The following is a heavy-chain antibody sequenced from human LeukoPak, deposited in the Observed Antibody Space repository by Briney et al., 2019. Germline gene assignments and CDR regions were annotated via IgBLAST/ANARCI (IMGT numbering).Heavy chain of an antibody. Sequence: SSETLSLTCAVSGGSISSYSWSWIRQPPGKGLEWIGYIYSSGSTNYNPSLGSRVTISVDTSKKQFSLKLSSVTAADTAVYYCARVTLGTRYTDYYFDYWGLGTLVTVSS. CDR3: ARVTLGTRYTDYYFDY. CDR1: GGSISSYS. D-gene: IGHD1-1*01. V-gene: IGHV4-59*01. CDR2: IYSSGST. J-gene: IGHJ4*02.